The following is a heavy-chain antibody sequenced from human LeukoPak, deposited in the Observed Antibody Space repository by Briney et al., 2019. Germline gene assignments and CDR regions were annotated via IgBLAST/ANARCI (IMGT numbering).Heavy chain of an antibody. CDR1: GGSFSGYY. CDR2: IDHSGST. D-gene: IGHD1-1*01. Sequence: SETLSLTCAVYGGSFSGYYWSWIRQPPGKGLEWIGEIDHSGSTNYNPSLKSRVTISVDTSKNQFSLKLSSVTAADTAVYYCATRYGYFDYWGQGTLVTVSS. J-gene: IGHJ4*02. CDR3: ATRYGYFDY. V-gene: IGHV4-34*01.